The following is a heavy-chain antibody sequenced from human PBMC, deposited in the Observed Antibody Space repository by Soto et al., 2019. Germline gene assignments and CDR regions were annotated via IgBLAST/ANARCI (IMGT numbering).Heavy chain of an antibody. CDR1: GGSISSGDYY. CDR3: ARDHLWNTAEASFKFDY. V-gene: IGHV4-30-4*01. Sequence: PSETLSLTCTVSGGSISSGDYYWSWIRQPPGKGLEWIGYIYYSGSTYYNPSLKSRVTISVDTSKNQFSLKLSSVTAADTAVYYCARDHLWNTAEASFKFDYWGQGTLVTVSS. D-gene: IGHD1-1*01. J-gene: IGHJ4*02. CDR2: IYYSGST.